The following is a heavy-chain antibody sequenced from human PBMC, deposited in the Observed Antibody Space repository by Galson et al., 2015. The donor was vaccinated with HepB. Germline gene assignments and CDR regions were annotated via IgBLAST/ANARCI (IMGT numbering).Heavy chain of an antibody. J-gene: IGHJ3*02. V-gene: IGHV4-39*07. CDR2: IHYSGSN. CDR1: GASINSRGYY. CDR3: AREGTNIAVAPTAIPSGAFDI. D-gene: IGHD2-2*01. Sequence: SETLSLTCTVSGASINSRGYYWGWIRQPPGKGLEWIANIHYSGSNYYNPSLNSRVTISVDTSKNQFSLKLSSVTAADTAIYYCAREGTNIAVAPTAIPSGAFDIWGQGTVVTVSS.